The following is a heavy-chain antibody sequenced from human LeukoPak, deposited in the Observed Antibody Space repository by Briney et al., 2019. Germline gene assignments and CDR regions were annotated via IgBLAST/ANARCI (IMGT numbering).Heavy chain of an antibody. D-gene: IGHD1-26*01. V-gene: IGHV4-34*01. CDR2: INHSGST. Sequence: SETLSLTCAVYGGSFSGYYWSWIRQPPGKGLEWIWEINHSGSTNYNPSLKSRVTISVDTSKNQFSLKLSSVTAADTAVYYCARLNWWELYFDYWGQGTLVTVSS. CDR1: GGSFSGYY. J-gene: IGHJ4*02. CDR3: ARLNWWELYFDY.